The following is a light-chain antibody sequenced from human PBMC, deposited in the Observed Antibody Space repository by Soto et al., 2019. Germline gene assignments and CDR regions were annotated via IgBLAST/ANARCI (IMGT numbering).Light chain of an antibody. J-gene: IGKJ3*01. CDR1: QSVSSY. V-gene: IGKV3-11*01. CDR2: DAS. Sequence: EIVLTQSPATLSLSPGERATLSCRASQSVSSYLAWYQQKPGQAPRLLIYDASNRATGIPARFSGSGSGTDSTITISSLEPEDFAVYYCQHRSNWPPPGGFTFGPGTKVDIK. CDR3: QHRSNWPPPGGFT.